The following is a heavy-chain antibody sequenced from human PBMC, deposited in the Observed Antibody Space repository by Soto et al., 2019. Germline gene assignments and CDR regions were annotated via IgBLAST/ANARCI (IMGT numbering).Heavy chain of an antibody. V-gene: IGHV4-30-4*01. Sequence: PSETLSLTCTVSGGSISSGDYYWSWIRQPPGKGLEWIGYIYYSGSTYYNPSLKSRVTISVDTSKNQFSLKLSSVTAADTAVYYCARLMVYARLFHYWGQGNLVTVSS. CDR1: GGSISSGDYY. CDR3: ARLMVYARLFHY. J-gene: IGHJ4*02. CDR2: IYYSGST. D-gene: IGHD2-8*01.